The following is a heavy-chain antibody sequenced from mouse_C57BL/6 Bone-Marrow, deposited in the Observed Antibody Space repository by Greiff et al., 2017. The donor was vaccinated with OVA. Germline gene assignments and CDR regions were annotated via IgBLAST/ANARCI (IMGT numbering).Heavy chain of an antibody. D-gene: IGHD1-1*01. CDR2: INPNNGGT. CDR3: ARRSQMTAVVAPFDY. CDR1: GYTFTDYN. Sequence: EVQLQQSGPELVKPGASVKIPCKASGYTFTDYNMDWVKQSHGKSLEWIGDINPNNGGTIYNQKFKGKATLTVDKSSSTAYMELRSLTSENTAVYYCARRSQMTAVVAPFDYWGQGTTLTVSS. J-gene: IGHJ2*01. V-gene: IGHV1-18*01.